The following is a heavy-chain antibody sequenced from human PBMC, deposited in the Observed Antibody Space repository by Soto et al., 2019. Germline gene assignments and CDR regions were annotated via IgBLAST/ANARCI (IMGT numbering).Heavy chain of an antibody. D-gene: IGHD4-17*01. Sequence: ASVKVSCKASGYTFTSYDINWVRQAPGQGLEWMGIINPSGGSTSHAQRFQGRVTMTRDTSTSTVYMELSSLRSEDTAVYYCARAATVTTQYFDLWGRGTLVTVSS. J-gene: IGHJ2*01. CDR3: ARAATVTTQYFDL. V-gene: IGHV1-46*03. CDR2: INPSGGST. CDR1: GYTFTSYD.